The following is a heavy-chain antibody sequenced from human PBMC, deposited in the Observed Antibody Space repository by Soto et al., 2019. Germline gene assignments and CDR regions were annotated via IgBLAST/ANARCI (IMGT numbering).Heavy chain of an antibody. J-gene: IGHJ6*02. CDR3: AKDLTKYSSGKDV. CDR2: ISYDGSNK. Sequence: GGSLRLSCAASGFTFSSYGMHWVRQAPGKGLEWVAVISYDGSNKYYADSVKGRFTISRDNSKNTLYLQMNSLRAEDTAVYYCAKDLTKYSSGKDVWGQGTTVTVSS. CDR1: GFTFSSYG. D-gene: IGHD6-19*01. V-gene: IGHV3-30*18.